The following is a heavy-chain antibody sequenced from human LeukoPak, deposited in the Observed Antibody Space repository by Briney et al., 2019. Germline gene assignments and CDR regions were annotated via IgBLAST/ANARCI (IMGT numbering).Heavy chain of an antibody. CDR1: GFTFSSYG. CDR3: ARVPQAYCSSTSCYSYYYYYMDV. J-gene: IGHJ6*03. Sequence: NPGGSLRLSCAASGFTFSSYGMNWVRQAPGKGLEWVSSISTSSGYIYYADSLEGRFTISRDNAKNSLYLQMDSLRAEDTAVYYCARVPQAYCSSTSCYSYYYYYMDVWGKGTTVTVSS. V-gene: IGHV3-21*06. CDR2: ISTSSGYI. D-gene: IGHD2-2*02.